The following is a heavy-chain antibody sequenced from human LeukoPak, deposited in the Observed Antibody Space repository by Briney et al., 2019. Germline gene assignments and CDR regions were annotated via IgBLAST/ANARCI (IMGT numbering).Heavy chain of an antibody. D-gene: IGHD4-17*01. V-gene: IGHV4-59*01. CDR2: IYYSGNT. Sequence: SETLSLTCIVSGGSISGYYWVWIRQPPGKGPEWIGYIYYSGNTNYNPSLKSRVTISVDTSKNQFSLKLTSATAADTAIYYCARWKYADYERTFDYWGQGTLVTVSS. CDR3: ARWKYADYERTFDY. CDR1: GGSISGYY. J-gene: IGHJ4*02.